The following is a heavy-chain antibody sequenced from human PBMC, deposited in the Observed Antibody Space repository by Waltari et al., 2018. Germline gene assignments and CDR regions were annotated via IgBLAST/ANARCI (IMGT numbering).Heavy chain of an antibody. D-gene: IGHD3-3*01. J-gene: IGHJ3*02. V-gene: IGHV3-23*01. CDR2: ISGSGVST. Sequence: EVQLLESGGGLVQPGGSLRLSCAASGFTFSSYAMSWVRQAPGQGLGWVSAISGSGVSTYYADSVKGRFTISRDNSKNTLYLQMNSLRAEDTAVYYCAKETYDFLSGYQGADDAFDIWGQGTMVTVSS. CDR1: GFTFSSYA. CDR3: AKETYDFLSGYQGADDAFDI.